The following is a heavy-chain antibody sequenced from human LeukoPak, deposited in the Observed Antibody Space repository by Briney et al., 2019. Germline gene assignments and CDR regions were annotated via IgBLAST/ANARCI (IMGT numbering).Heavy chain of an antibody. CDR3: ARANNWNDGNFDY. D-gene: IGHD1-1*01. Sequence: LGGSLRLSCVASGFTFSSYWMHWVRRAPGKGLVWVSRINSDGSSTTYADSVKGRFTISRDNAKNTLYLQMNSLRAEDTAVYYCARANNWNDGNFDYWGQGTLVTVSS. V-gene: IGHV3-74*01. J-gene: IGHJ4*02. CDR1: GFTFSSYW. CDR2: INSDGSST.